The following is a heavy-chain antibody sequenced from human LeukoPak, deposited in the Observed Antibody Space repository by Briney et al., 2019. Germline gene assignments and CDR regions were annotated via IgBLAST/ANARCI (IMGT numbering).Heavy chain of an antibody. J-gene: IGHJ4*02. Sequence: ASVKVSCKASGYTFTSYGISWVRQAPGQGLEWMGWISAYNGNTNYAQKLQGRVTMTTDTSTSTAYMELRSLRPDDTAVYYCARDVSPGYSGYDLNYWGQGTLVTVSS. CDR1: GYTFTSYG. CDR2: ISAYNGNT. V-gene: IGHV1-18*01. CDR3: ARDVSPGYSGYDLNY. D-gene: IGHD5-12*01.